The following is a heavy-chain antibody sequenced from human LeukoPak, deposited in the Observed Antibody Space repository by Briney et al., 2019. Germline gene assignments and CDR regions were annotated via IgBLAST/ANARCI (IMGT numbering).Heavy chain of an antibody. J-gene: IGHJ1*01. Sequence: NPSETLSLTFTVSGGSISSYYWSWIRQPPGKGLEWIGYIYHSGSTYYNPSLKSRVTISVDRSKNQFSLKLSSVTAADTAVYYCARASIAAALNFQHWGQGTLVTVSS. CDR2: IYHSGST. D-gene: IGHD6-13*01. CDR3: ARASIAAALNFQH. CDR1: GGSISSYY. V-gene: IGHV4-59*12.